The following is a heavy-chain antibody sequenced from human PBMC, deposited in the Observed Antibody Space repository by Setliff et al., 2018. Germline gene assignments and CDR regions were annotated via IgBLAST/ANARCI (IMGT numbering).Heavy chain of an antibody. Sequence: SETLSLTCAVYGGSFSGYYWSWIRQPPGKRLEWIGEIIHSGSTNYNPSLKSRVTISMDTSKNQFSLKVSSVTAADTAVYYCARKGISALSGALDMWGQGTMVTVSS. V-gene: IGHV4-34*12. CDR3: ARKGISALSGALDM. D-gene: IGHD1-26*01. CDR2: IIHSGST. J-gene: IGHJ3*02. CDR1: GGSFSGYY.